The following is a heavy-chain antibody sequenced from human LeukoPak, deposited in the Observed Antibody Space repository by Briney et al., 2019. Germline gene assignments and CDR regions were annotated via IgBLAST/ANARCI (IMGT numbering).Heavy chain of an antibody. CDR1: GYSFTNFG. Sequence: GASVKISCKTSGYSFTNFGITWVRQAPGKGLEWMGWITGDSETTEYAQRFQGRISMTADTFTSTAYIELGSLTSDDTAVYYCARVVVAVFGVMVHSNYFDSWGQGTLITVSS. J-gene: IGHJ4*02. D-gene: IGHD3-3*01. CDR3: ARVVVAVFGVMVHSNYFDS. V-gene: IGHV1-18*01. CDR2: ITGDSETT.